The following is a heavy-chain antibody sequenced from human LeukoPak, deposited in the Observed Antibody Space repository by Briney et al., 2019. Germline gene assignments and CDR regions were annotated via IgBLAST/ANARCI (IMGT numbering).Heavy chain of an antibody. Sequence: LETLSLTCAVYGGSFSGYYWSWIRQPPGKGLEWIGEINHSGSTNYNPSLKSRVTISVDTSKNQFSLKLSSVTAADTAVYYCARVLGDYVWGSYRSFYFDYWGQGTLVTVSS. CDR3: ARVLGDYVWGSYRSFYFDY. V-gene: IGHV4-34*01. CDR2: INHSGST. D-gene: IGHD3-16*02. J-gene: IGHJ4*02. CDR1: GGSFSGYY.